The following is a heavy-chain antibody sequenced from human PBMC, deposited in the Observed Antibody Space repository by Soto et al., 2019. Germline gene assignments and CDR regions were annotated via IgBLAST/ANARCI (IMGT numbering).Heavy chain of an antibody. CDR3: ASWDPGTSVDY. CDR2: IYRTGST. V-gene: IGHV4-4*02. D-gene: IGHD1-7*01. J-gene: IGHJ4*02. CDR1: GGSFTSNNW. Sequence: SETLSLTCAVSGGSFTSNNWWTWVRQPPGQGLEWIGEIYRTGSTNYNPSLKSQVTISLDKSENQFSLKVTSLTAADTAVHYSASWDPGTSVDYWGQGTLVTVAS.